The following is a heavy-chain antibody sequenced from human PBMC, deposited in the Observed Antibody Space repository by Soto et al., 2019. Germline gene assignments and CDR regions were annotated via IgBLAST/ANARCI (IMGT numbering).Heavy chain of an antibody. V-gene: IGHV3-30*18. Sequence: GGSLRLSCAASGFTFRSYGMHWVRQAPGKGLEGVAVISYDGSNKYYADSVKGRFTISRDNSKNTLYLQMNSRTAEDTALYYCAKDWSGGIRPHSHYYYYGMDAWGQGTTVSVTS. CDR1: GFTFRSYG. J-gene: IGHJ6*02. D-gene: IGHD3-16*01. CDR2: ISYDGSNK. CDR3: AKDWSGGIRPHSHYYYYGMDA.